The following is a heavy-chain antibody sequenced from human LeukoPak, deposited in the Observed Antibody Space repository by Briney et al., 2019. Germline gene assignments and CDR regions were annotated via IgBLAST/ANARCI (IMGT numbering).Heavy chain of an antibody. J-gene: IGHJ6*02. D-gene: IGHD1-26*01. CDR1: GGSISTYY. CDR2: IYYSGST. CDR3: ARHGTSSYYYYAMDV. Sequence: SETLSLTCTVSGGSISTYYWSWIRQSPGKGLEWIGYIYYSGSTTYNPSLKSRVTISVDTSKNQFSLKLSSVTAADTAVYYCARHGTSSYYYYAMDVWGQGTSVTVSS. V-gene: IGHV4-59*08.